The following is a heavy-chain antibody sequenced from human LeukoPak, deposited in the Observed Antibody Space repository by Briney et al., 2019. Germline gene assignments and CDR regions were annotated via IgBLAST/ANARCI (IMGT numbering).Heavy chain of an antibody. V-gene: IGHV3-23*01. J-gene: IGHJ4*02. CDR2: ISGSGGST. CDR3: AKDLKAGYSYGYLDY. CDR1: GFTFSSYA. Sequence: GGSLRLSCAASGFTFSSYAMSWVRQAPGKGLEWVSAISGSGGSTYYADSVKGRFTISRDNSKNTLYLQMNSLRAEDTAVYYCAKDLKAGYSYGYLDYWGQGTLVTVSS. D-gene: IGHD5-18*01.